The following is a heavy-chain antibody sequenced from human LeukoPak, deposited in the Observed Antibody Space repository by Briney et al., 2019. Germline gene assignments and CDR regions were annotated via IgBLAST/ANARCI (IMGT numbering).Heavy chain of an antibody. D-gene: IGHD1-26*01. V-gene: IGHV4-39*01. CDR2: IYYSGST. CDR3: AGGVGATVNWFDP. J-gene: IGHJ5*02. Sequence: SETLSLTCTVSGGSISSSSYYWGWIRQPPGKGLEWIGSIYYSGSTYYNPSLKSRVTISVDTSKNQFSLKLSSVTAADTAVYYCAGGVGATVNWFDPWSQGTLVTVSS. CDR1: GGSISSSSYY.